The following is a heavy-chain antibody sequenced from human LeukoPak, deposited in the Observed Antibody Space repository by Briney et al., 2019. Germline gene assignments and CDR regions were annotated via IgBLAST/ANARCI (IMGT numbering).Heavy chain of an antibody. V-gene: IGHV3-74*01. CDR2: IKTDGSIT. Sequence: GGSLRLSCAASGFSFSVFWMHWVRQAPGKGPVWVSRIKTDGSITNYADSVKGRFTISRDNAKNTLYLQMNSLRAEDTAVYYCARDNQDHASLWFGERYYYYYMDVWGKGTTVTVSS. J-gene: IGHJ6*03. CDR3: ARDNQDHASLWFGERYYYYYMDV. D-gene: IGHD3-10*01. CDR1: GFSFSVFW.